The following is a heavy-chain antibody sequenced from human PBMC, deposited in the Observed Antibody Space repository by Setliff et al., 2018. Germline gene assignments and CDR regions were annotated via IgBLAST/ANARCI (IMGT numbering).Heavy chain of an antibody. D-gene: IGHD3-22*01. CDR1: GGTFSDYH. Sequence: LSLTCAAYGGTFSDYHWTWIRQSPEKGLEWIGEINHRGSTNYNPSLKSRVTISIDTSKDQFSLKLISMTAADTAVYYCARASHSYGSPNWFDPWGPGTLVTVSS. J-gene: IGHJ5*02. CDR2: INHRGST. CDR3: ARASHSYGSPNWFDP. V-gene: IGHV4-34*01.